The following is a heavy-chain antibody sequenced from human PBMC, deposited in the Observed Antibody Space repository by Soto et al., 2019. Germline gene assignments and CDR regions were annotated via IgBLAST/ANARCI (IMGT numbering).Heavy chain of an antibody. CDR3: TTSTWLVVSWS. CDR1: GFTFSNAW. Sequence: GGSLRLSCEASGFTFSNAWMTWVRQAPEKGLEWVGRIKSKTDGGTTDYAAPVKGRFTISRDDSRNTLYLQMNSLKTEDTAVYYCTTSTWLVVSWSWGQGTLVTVSS. V-gene: IGHV3-15*07. D-gene: IGHD6-19*01. CDR2: IKSKTDGGTT. J-gene: IGHJ5*02.